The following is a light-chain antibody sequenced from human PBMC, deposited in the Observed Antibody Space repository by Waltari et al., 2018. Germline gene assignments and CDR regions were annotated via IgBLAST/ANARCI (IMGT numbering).Light chain of an antibody. Sequence: EIVLTQSPGPLSLSPGVRATLSCRASQGVSSGSLAWYQQKPGQAPRLLIYATSTRATGIPDRFSGSGSGTDFTLTISRLEPEDFAVYYCQQYGSSPVYTFGQGTKLEIK. J-gene: IGKJ2*01. CDR3: QQYGSSPVYT. V-gene: IGKV3-20*01. CDR2: ATS. CDR1: QGVSSGS.